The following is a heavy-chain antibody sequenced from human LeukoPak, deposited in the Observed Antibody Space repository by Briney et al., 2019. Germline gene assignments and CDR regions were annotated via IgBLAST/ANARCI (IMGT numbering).Heavy chain of an antibody. J-gene: IGHJ4*02. V-gene: IGHV4-59*12. Sequence: SETLSLTCTVSGGSFSGYYWTWIRQPPGKGLEWIGHIYYTGNPTYNPSLKSRLTISVDTSKNQFSLKLSSVTAADTAVYYCGRDFDYWGQGTLVTVSS. CDR3: GRDFDY. CDR1: GGSFSGYY. CDR2: IYYTGNP.